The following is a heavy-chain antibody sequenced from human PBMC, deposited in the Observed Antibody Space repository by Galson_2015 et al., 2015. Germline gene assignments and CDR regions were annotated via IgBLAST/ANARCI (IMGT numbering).Heavy chain of an antibody. D-gene: IGHD4-11*01. CDR1: GFSLNTRKMC. Sequence: ALVKPTQTLTLTCTFSGFSLNTRKMCVSWIRQPPGRALEWLARIDWDDDKWYSTSLKTRLSIFKDTSKNQVVLTMTNMDPVDTATYYCARILNADSNYVDYWGQGTLVTVSS. CDR3: ARILNADSNYVDY. V-gene: IGHV2-70*11. CDR2: IDWDDDK. J-gene: IGHJ4*02.